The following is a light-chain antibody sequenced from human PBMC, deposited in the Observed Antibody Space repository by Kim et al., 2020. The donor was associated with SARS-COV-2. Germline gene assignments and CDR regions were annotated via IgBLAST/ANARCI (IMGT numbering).Light chain of an antibody. Sequence: EVVMTQSPATLSVSPGERATLSCRASQSVGSNLVWYQQKPGQAPRLLIYGASTRATGIPARFSGSGSGTEFTLTISSLQSEDFAVYYCQQYSDWPHTFGQGTKVDIK. CDR2: GAS. V-gene: IGKV3-15*01. CDR3: QQYSDWPHT. CDR1: QSVGSN. J-gene: IGKJ2*01.